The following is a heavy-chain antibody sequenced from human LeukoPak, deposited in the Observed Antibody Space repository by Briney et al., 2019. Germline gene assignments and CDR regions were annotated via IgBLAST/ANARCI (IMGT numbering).Heavy chain of an antibody. D-gene: IGHD6-13*01. CDR3: ARDRSQRLVGEDYYGMDV. J-gene: IGHJ6*02. CDR1: GYTFTGYY. V-gene: IGHV1-2*02. Sequence: ASVKVSCKASGYTFTGYYMHWVRQAPGQGLEWMGWINPNSGGTNYAQKFQGRVTMTRDTSISTAYMELSRLRSDDTAVYYCARDRSQRLVGEDYYGMDVWGQGTTVTVSS. CDR2: INPNSGGT.